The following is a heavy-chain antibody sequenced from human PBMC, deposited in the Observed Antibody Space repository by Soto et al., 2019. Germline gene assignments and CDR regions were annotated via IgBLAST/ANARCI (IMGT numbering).Heavy chain of an antibody. CDR3: ASNYYYGSGSYYETTPYYYYYMDV. Sequence: EVQLVESGGGLVQPGGSLRLSCAASGFTFSSYWMHWVRQAPGKGLVWVSRINSDGSSTSYADSVKGRFTISRDNAKNTLYLQMNILRAEDTAVYYCASNYYYGSGSYYETTPYYYYYMDVWGKGTTVTVSS. V-gene: IGHV3-74*01. CDR2: INSDGSST. D-gene: IGHD3-10*01. CDR1: GFTFSSYW. J-gene: IGHJ6*03.